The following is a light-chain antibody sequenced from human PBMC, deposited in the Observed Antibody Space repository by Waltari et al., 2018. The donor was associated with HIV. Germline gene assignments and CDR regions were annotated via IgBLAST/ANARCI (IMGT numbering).Light chain of an antibody. V-gene: IGLV1-40*01. J-gene: IGLJ2*01. Sequence: QSVLTQPPSVSGAPGQRVPLSCTGATSHIGTTAVHWYQQFPGTAPPLLIYNTHNRPSGVPDRFSGSKSGTSASLAITGLQADDEADYYCQSSDNTLSGSVFGGGTRLTVL. CDR1: TSHIGTTA. CDR3: QSSDNTLSGSV. CDR2: NTH.